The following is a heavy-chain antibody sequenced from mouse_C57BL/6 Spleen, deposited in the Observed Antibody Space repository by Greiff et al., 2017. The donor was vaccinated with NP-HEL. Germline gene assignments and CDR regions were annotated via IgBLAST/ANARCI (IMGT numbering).Heavy chain of an antibody. CDR2: IYPRSGNT. D-gene: IGHD2-4*01. CDR1: GYTFTSYG. V-gene: IGHV1-81*01. Sequence: QVHVKQSGAELARPGASVKLSCKASGYTFTSYGISWVKQRTGQGLEWIGEIYPRSGNTYYNEKFKGKATLTADKSSSTAYMELRSLTSEDSAVYFCARGVDYDDDAAWFAYWGQGTLVTVSA. CDR3: ARGVDYDDDAAWFAY. J-gene: IGHJ3*01.